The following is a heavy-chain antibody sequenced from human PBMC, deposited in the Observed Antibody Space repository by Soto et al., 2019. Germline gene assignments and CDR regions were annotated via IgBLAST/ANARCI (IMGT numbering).Heavy chain of an antibody. CDR1: GGSFTSNNW. CDR2: IYRTGST. D-gene: IGHD1-7*01. J-gene: IGHJ4*02. CDR3: ASRYPGTSVDY. V-gene: IGHV4-4*02. Sequence: SETLSLTCAVSGGSFTSNNWWTWVRQPPGQGLEWIGEIYRTGSTNYNPSLKSRVTISLDKSENQFSLKVTSLTAADTAVYYCASRYPGTSVDYWGQGTLVTVSS.